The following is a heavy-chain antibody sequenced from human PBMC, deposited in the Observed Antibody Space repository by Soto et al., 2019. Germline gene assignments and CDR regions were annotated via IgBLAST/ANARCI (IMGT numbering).Heavy chain of an antibody. CDR2: IVVGSGNT. CDR1: GFTLTSSA. CDR3: AAGVGRYTLYYYYYYGMDV. D-gene: IGHD1-26*01. V-gene: IGHV1-58*01. Sequence: QMQLVQSGPEVKKPGTSVKVSCKASGFTLTSSAVQWVRQPRGQRLAWIGWIVVGSGNTNYAQKFQERVTITRDMATSRAYRELSSLSCEDTGVYYCAAGVGRYTLYYYYYYGMDVWGQGTTVTVCS. J-gene: IGHJ6*02.